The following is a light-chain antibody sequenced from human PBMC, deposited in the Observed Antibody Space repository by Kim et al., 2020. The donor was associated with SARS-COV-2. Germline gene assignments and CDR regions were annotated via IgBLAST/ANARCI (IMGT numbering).Light chain of an antibody. J-gene: IGLJ1*01. CDR3: SSYITRTGLYV. CDR1: NSDVSGYNY. Sequence: QSLTISGNGTNSDVSGYNYVSWYQQHPGKAPKLIIFDVTNRPSGVSNRFSGSKSGTTASLTISGLQAEDEADYYCSSYITRTGLYVFGAGTKVTVL. CDR2: DVT. V-gene: IGLV2-14*03.